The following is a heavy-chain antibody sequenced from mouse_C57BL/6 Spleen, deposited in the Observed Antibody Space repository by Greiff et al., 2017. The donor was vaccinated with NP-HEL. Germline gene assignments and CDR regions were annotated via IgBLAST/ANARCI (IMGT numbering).Heavy chain of an antibody. J-gene: IGHJ3*01. D-gene: IGHD1-1*01. V-gene: IGHV5-17*01. CDR3: ARYYYGNCPWFAY. CDR1: GFTFSDYG. Sequence: EVQRVESGGGLVKPGGSLKLSCAASGFTFSDYGMHWVRQAPEKGLEWVAYISSGSSTINYAATVKGRFTISRDNAKNTLFLQMTSLRSDDTAMYYCARYYYGNCPWFAYWGQGTLVTVSA. CDR2: ISSGSSTI.